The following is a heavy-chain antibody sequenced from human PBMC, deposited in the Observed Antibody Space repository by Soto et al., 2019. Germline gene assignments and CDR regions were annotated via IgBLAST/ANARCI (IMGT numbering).Heavy chain of an antibody. V-gene: IGHV3-30*03. CDR1: GFSFSDYG. CDR2: ISYDGSNK. J-gene: IGHJ6*03. Sequence: GGSLRLSCAGYGFSFSDYGIHWVRQAPGKGLDWVAVISYDGSNKEYADSVKGRFTISRDNSKNTVYLQMNSLRAEDTALYYCTTYSGYPRAYYYMDVWGKGTTVTVSS. CDR3: TTYSGYPRAYYYMDV. D-gene: IGHD5-12*01.